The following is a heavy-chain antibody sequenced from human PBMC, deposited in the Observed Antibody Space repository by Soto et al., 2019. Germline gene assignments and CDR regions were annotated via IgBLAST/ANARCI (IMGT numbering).Heavy chain of an antibody. J-gene: IGHJ4*02. V-gene: IGHV1-2*02. CDR1: GYTFTGYY. CDR2: INANSGDT. Sequence: VASVKVSCKASGYTFTGYYMHWVRQAPGQGLEWMGWINANSGDTNYAQNFQDRVTMTRDTSTSTAYMELSRLRSDDTAVYYCARAKQSGYSGYNNDYWGQGTLVTVSS. D-gene: IGHD5-12*01. CDR3: ARAKQSGYSGYNNDY.